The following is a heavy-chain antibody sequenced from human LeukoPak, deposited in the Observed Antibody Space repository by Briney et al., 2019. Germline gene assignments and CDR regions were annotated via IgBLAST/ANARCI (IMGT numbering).Heavy chain of an antibody. Sequence: SETLSLTCSVSGGSISTSNYYWVWIRQSPEKGLEWIGSIFHNGNAFYSPSLQSRVTMSLDTSKSQFYLRLTSVTAADTALYYCAKTKLDWLLFDFWGQGIPVTVSS. V-gene: IGHV4-39*07. J-gene: IGHJ4*02. CDR1: GGSISTSNYY. CDR2: IFHNGNA. CDR3: AKTKLDWLLFDF. D-gene: IGHD3-9*01.